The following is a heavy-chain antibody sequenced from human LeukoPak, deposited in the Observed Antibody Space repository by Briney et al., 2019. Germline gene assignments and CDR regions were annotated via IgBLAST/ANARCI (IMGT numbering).Heavy chain of an antibody. CDR2: INPNNGNT. Sequence: ASVKVSCKASGYTFTSYDINWVRQATGQGLEGMGWINPNNGNTGYALKFQGRVTMTRNTYLSTAYMELSSLRSEDTAVYYCARWPKKRYCSSTSCYRGMDVWGQGTTVTVSS. V-gene: IGHV1-8*01. D-gene: IGHD2-2*02. CDR3: ARWPKKRYCSSTSCYRGMDV. J-gene: IGHJ6*02. CDR1: GYTFTSYD.